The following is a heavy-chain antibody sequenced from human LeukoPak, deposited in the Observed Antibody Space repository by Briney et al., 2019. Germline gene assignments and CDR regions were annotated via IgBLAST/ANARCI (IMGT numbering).Heavy chain of an antibody. CDR2: ISSSSSYI. V-gene: IGHV3-21*01. CDR3: ARDRSGSYLPPDFDY. D-gene: IGHD1-26*01. Sequence: GGSLRPSCAASGFTFSSYSMNWVRQAPGKGLEWVSSISSSSSYIYYADSVKGRFTISRDNAKNSLYLQMNSLRAEDTAVYYCARDRSGSYLPPDFDYWGQGTLVTVSS. J-gene: IGHJ4*02. CDR1: GFTFSSYS.